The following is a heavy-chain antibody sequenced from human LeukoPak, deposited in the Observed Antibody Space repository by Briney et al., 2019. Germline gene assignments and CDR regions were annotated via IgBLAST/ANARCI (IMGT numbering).Heavy chain of an antibody. CDR2: INGDNGKT. V-gene: IGHV1-3*01. CDR1: GYTFTTYA. CDR3: ARAPYDILTGYSLNWFDP. D-gene: IGHD3-9*01. J-gene: IGHJ5*02. Sequence: ASVKVSCKASGYTFTTYAMHWVRQAPGQRPEWMGWINGDNGKTKYSQKFQGRVTITRDTSAYTVYMELRSLSSEDTAVYYCARAPYDILTGYSLNWFDPWGQGTLVTVSS.